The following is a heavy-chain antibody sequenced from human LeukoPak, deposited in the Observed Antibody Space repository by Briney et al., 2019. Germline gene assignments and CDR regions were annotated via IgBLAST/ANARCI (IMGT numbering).Heavy chain of an antibody. CDR3: ARDYGGSSPFDY. J-gene: IGHJ4*02. V-gene: IGHV3-48*04. CDR2: ISAASHGI. Sequence: PGGSLRLSCAASGFTFSVYSMTWVRQAPGKGLEWISHISAASHGIYYADSVKGRFTISRDNAKNSLYLQMNSLRAEDTAVYYCARDYGGSSPFDYWGQGTLVTVSS. D-gene: IGHD4-23*01. CDR1: GFTFSVYS.